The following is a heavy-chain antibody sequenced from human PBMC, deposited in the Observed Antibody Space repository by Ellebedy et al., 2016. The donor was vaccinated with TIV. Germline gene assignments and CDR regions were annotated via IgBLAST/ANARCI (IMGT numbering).Heavy chain of an antibody. D-gene: IGHD3-10*01. V-gene: IGHV4-59*06. Sequence: MPSETLSLTCTVSGGSISSYYWSWIRQHPGKGLEWIGYIYYSGSTYYNPSLKSRVTISVDTSKNQFSLKLSSVTAADTAVYYCARDRRTYGAYYYGMDVWGQGTTVTVSS. CDR1: GGSISSYY. J-gene: IGHJ6*02. CDR3: ARDRRTYGAYYYGMDV. CDR2: IYYSGST.